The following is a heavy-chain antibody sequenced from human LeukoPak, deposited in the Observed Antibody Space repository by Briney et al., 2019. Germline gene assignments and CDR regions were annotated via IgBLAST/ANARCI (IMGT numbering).Heavy chain of an antibody. CDR2: ISSSGSYI. D-gene: IGHD6-6*01. J-gene: IGHJ4*02. Sequence: KTGGSLRLSCAASGFTFTRYSMTWVRQAPGKGLEWVSSISSSGSYIFYAQSVEGRFIISRDNAKNSHYLQMNSLRVDDTAVYFCARGTYRSSSPSIGMPYYLDYWGQGILVTVSS. CDR3: ARGTYRSSSPSIGMPYYLDY. V-gene: IGHV3-21*01. CDR1: GFTFTRYS.